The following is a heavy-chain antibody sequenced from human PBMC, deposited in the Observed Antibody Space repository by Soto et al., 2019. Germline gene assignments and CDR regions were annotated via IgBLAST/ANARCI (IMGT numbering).Heavy chain of an antibody. V-gene: IGHV3-30*13. CDR3: AREYSGYDSMGYGMDV. CDR1: GFAFNRYV. CDR2: ISYDGSNK. D-gene: IGHD5-12*01. J-gene: IGHJ6*02. Sequence: LRLSCEASGFAFNRYVIQWVRQAPGKGLEWVSFISYDGSNKYYADSVKGRFTISRDNAKNRLYLQMNSLRAEDTALYYCAREYSGYDSMGYGMDVWGQGTKVTVSS.